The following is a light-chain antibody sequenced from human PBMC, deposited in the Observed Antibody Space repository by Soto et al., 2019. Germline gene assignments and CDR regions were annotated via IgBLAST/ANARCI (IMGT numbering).Light chain of an antibody. Sequence: EVVLTQSPAILSLSPGERVTLSCRASQSIGNSLAWYQQKPGQAPRLLIYDAASRATGIPARFSGSGSGTDFTLAITSLEPEDFALYYCQHCANWPTFGGGTKVQIK. CDR2: DAA. J-gene: IGKJ4*01. V-gene: IGKV3-11*01. CDR1: QSIGNS. CDR3: QHCANWPT.